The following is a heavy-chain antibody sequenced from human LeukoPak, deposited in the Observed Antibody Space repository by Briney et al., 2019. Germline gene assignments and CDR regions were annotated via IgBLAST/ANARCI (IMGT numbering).Heavy chain of an antibody. D-gene: IGHD5-24*01. J-gene: IGHJ4*02. CDR3: ARDRDGYAYSFDY. CDR2: TYYTGSA. CDR1: GGSITSGSYH. V-gene: IGHV4-39*02. Sequence: PSETLSLTCTVSGGSITSGSYHWGWIRQSPGKGLEWIGNTYYTGSAYYRPSLQSRVSISVDTSKKDFSLKLASVTAADTAVYYCARDRDGYAYSFDYWGQGTLVTVSS.